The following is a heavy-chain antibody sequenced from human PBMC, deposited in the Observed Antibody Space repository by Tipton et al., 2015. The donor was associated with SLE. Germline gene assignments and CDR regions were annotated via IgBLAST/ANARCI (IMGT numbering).Heavy chain of an antibody. CDR3: TRVPRYNWNYIAD. CDR1: GGSISSDSFY. D-gene: IGHD1-7*01. J-gene: IGHJ4*02. CDR2: IYYTGST. V-gene: IGHV4-39*07. Sequence: TLSLTCTVSGGSISSDSFYCVWIRQPPGEGLEWIGSIYYTGSTYSNPSLKSRVTMSVDTSRNQFSLKLGSVTAADTAVYHCTRVPRYNWNYIADWGQGTLVSVSS.